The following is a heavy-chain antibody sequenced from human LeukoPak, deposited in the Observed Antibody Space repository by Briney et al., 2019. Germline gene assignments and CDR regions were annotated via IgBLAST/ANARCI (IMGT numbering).Heavy chain of an antibody. CDR2: ISGSGGST. CDR3: AKNADPQLERPLNY. D-gene: IGHD1-1*01. Sequence: GGSLRLSCAASAFTFSSYAMSWVRQAPGKGLEWVSLISGSGGSTYYADSVKGRFTISRDNSKNTLYLQMNSLRAEDTAVYYCAKNADPQLERPLNYWGQGTLVTVSS. V-gene: IGHV3-23*01. J-gene: IGHJ4*02. CDR1: AFTFSSYA.